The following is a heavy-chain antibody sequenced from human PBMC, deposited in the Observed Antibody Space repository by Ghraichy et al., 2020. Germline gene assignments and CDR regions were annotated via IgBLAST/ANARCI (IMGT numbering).Heavy chain of an antibody. CDR1: GFTFGTYT. D-gene: IGHD6-19*01. V-gene: IGHV3-21*01. CDR2: ISSSSSDI. J-gene: IGHJ4*02. Sequence: GGSLRLSCAASGFTFGTYTMHWVRQAPGKGLEWVSSISSSSSDIYYADSVKGRFTISRDNAKNSLYLQMNSLRAEDTAVYYCARRRAGNTGFDYWGQGTLVTVSS. CDR3: ARRRAGNTGFDY.